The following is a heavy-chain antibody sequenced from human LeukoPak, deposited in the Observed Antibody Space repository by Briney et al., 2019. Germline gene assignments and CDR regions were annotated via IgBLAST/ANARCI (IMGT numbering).Heavy chain of an antibody. CDR1: GYTFTDYY. Sequence: ASVKVSCKASGYTFTDYYIHWVRQAPGQGLEWMGWINPNSGGTNYAQKFQGRITMTRDTSISTAYMELSDLTSEDTAVYYCARADGSSSINYYYLDVWGKGTTVTVSS. D-gene: IGHD6-6*01. V-gene: IGHV1-2*02. CDR3: ARADGSSSINYYYLDV. CDR2: INPNSGGT. J-gene: IGHJ6*03.